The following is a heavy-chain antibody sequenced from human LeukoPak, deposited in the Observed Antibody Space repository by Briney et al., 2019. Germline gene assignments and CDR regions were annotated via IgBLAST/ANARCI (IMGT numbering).Heavy chain of an antibody. J-gene: IGHJ4*02. CDR3: ARDRYGDYVWDY. D-gene: IGHD4-17*01. Sequence: GGSLRLSCAASGFTFTTYTMNWVRQAPGKGLEWLSSISSGSSTIYYADSVKGRFTISRDNAKNSLYLQMNSLRDEDTAVYYCARDRYGDYVWDYWGQGTLVAVSS. CDR2: ISSGSSTI. CDR1: GFTFTTYT. V-gene: IGHV3-48*02.